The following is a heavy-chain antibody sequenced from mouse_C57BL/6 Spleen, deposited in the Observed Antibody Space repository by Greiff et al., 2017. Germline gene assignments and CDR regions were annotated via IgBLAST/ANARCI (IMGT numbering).Heavy chain of an antibody. Sequence: EVKLMESEGGLVQPGSSMKLSCTASGFTFSDYYTAWVRQVPEKGLEWVANINYDGSSTYYLDSLKSRFIISRDNAKNILYLQMSSLKSEDTATYYCARDRGLPYYFDYWGQGTTLTVSS. CDR2: INYDGSST. V-gene: IGHV5-16*01. CDR1: GFTFSDYY. D-gene: IGHD3-1*01. CDR3: ARDRGLPYYFDY. J-gene: IGHJ2*01.